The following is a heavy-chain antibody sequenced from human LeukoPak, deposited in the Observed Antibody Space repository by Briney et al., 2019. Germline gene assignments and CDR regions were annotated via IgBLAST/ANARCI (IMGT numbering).Heavy chain of an antibody. V-gene: IGHV3-23*01. J-gene: IGHJ4*02. Sequence: GGSLRLSCAASGFTFSSYAMSWVRQAPGKGLEWVSAISGSGGSTYYADSVKGRFTISRDNSKNTLYPQMNSLRAEDTAVYYCAKSFSYDSLYYFDYWGQGTLVTVSS. CDR2: ISGSGGST. CDR3: AKSFSYDSLYYFDY. D-gene: IGHD3-22*01. CDR1: GFTFSSYA.